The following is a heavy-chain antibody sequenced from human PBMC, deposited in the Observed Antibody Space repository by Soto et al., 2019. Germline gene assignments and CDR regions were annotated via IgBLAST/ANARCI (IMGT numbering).Heavy chain of an antibody. CDR1: GGSINNYF. CDR2: IHYTGYT. CDR3: ARGGDTSDATGVFDY. D-gene: IGHD6-19*01. Sequence: SETLSLTCTIPGGSINNYFWSWIRQPPGKGLEWIGYIHYTGYTNSNPSLKSRVTISVDTSNNQFSLKLTSVGAADTAVYYCARGGDTSDATGVFDYWGLGTPVIVSS. V-gene: IGHV4-59*01. J-gene: IGHJ4*02.